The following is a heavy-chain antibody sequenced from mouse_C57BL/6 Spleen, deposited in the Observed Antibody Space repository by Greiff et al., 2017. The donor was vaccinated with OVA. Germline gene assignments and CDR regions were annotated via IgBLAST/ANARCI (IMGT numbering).Heavy chain of an antibody. CDR1: GYAFSSYW. V-gene: IGHV1-80*01. J-gene: IGHJ3*01. Sequence: QVQLQHSGAELVKPGASVKISCKASGYAFSSYWMNWVKQRPGKGLEWIGQIYPGDGDTNYNGKFKGKATLTADKSSSTAYMQLSSLTSEDSAVYFCAREEDNDPWFAYWGQGTLVTVSA. D-gene: IGHD2-3*01. CDR3: AREEDNDPWFAY. CDR2: IYPGDGDT.